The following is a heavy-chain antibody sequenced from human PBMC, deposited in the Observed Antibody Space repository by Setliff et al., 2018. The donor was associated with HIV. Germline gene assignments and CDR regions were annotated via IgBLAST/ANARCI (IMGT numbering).Heavy chain of an antibody. CDR3: ARVYVANIAAAGPYFDY. Sequence: AGGSLRLSCAASGFIFSDFYMSWIRQAPGKGLEWVSSITSRSVSTYYADSVKGRFTISRDNANDSLYLQMNTLRAEDTAVYYCARVYVANIAAAGPYFDYWGQGTLVTVSS. V-gene: IGHV3-11*04. D-gene: IGHD6-13*01. CDR1: GFIFSDFY. CDR2: ITSRSVST. J-gene: IGHJ4*02.